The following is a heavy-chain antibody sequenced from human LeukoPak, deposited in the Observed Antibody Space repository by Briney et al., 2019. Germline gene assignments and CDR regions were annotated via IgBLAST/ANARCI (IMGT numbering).Heavy chain of an antibody. D-gene: IGHD1-26*01. CDR2: IYTSGST. J-gene: IGHJ6*02. CDR3: ARDSPRRVGATNYYYYGMDV. V-gene: IGHV4-4*07. Sequence: RPSETLSLTCTVSGGSISSYYWSWIRQPAGKGLEWIGRIYTSGSTNYNPSLKSRVTMSVDTSKNQFSLKLSSVTAADTAVYYCARDSPRRVGATNYYYYGMDVWGQGTTVTVSS. CDR1: GGSISSYY.